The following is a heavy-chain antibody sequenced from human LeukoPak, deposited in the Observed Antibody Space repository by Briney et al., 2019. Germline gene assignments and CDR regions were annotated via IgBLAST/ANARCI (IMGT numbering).Heavy chain of an antibody. V-gene: IGHV4-59*01. J-gene: IGHJ4*02. Sequence: SSETLSLTCTVSGGSIGSYYWSWIRQPPGKGLEWIGYIYYSGSTNYNPSLKSRVTISVDTSKNQFSLELSSVTAADTAVYYCARESSSGFYFHYWGQGALVTVSS. CDR1: GGSIGSYY. CDR3: ARESSSGFYFHY. D-gene: IGHD6-19*01. CDR2: IYYSGST.